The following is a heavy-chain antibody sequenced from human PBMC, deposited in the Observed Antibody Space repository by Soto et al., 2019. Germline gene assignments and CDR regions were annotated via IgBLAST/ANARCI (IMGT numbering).Heavy chain of an antibody. CDR3: ARETQIQLWPRSYYGMDV. CDR2: ISSSSSTI. CDR1: GFTFISYS. V-gene: IGHV3-48*02. Sequence: HRWGSLRLSCAASGFTFISYSINRFRHSAFKGLEWVSYISSSSSTIYYADSVKGRFTISRDNAKNSLYLQMNSLRDEDTAVYYCARETQIQLWPRSYYGMDVWGQGTTVTVSS. J-gene: IGHJ6*02. D-gene: IGHD5-18*01.